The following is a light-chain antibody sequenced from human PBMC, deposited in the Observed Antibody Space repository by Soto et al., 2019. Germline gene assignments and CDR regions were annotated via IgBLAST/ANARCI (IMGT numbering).Light chain of an antibody. J-gene: IGLJ3*02. CDR3: LSYDNSLRDWNWV. CDR1: ASNIGADYG. Sequence: QSVLTQPPSVSGAPGQRVTISCTGSASNIGADYGVHWYQQLPGRAPKLLIYANNNRPSGVPDRFSGSKSDTSASLAITGLQAEDEAEYYCLSYDNSLRDWNWVFGGGTKLTVL. CDR2: ANN. V-gene: IGLV1-40*01.